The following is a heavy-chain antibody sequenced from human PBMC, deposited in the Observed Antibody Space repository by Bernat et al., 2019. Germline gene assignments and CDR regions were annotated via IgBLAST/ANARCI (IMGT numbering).Heavy chain of an antibody. D-gene: IGHD3-10*01. Sequence: EVQLVESGGGLVQPGGSLRLSCAASGFTFSSYWMHWVRQAPGEGLVWVSRINSDGSSTSYADSVKGRFTISRDNAKNTLYLQMNSLRAEDTAVYYCARDHGTLRGSYYDYWGQGTLVTVSS. J-gene: IGHJ4*02. V-gene: IGHV3-74*01. CDR3: ARDHGTLRGSYYDY. CDR2: INSDGSST. CDR1: GFTFSSYW.